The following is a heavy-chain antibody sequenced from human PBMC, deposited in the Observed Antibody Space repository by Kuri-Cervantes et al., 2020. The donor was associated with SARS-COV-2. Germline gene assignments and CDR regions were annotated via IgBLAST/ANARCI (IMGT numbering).Heavy chain of an antibody. J-gene: IGHJ4*02. CDR1: GFLLSASA. V-gene: IGHV3-73*01. CDR3: TNLIDY. CDR2: VRGKANNYAT. D-gene: IGHD1-14*01. Sequence: GESLKISCEVSGFLLSASAIHWVRQASGKGLEWVGRVRGKANNYATAYAASVKGRFTISRDDLKNMAYLQMNSLKTEDTAVYYCTNLIDYWGQGALVTVSS.